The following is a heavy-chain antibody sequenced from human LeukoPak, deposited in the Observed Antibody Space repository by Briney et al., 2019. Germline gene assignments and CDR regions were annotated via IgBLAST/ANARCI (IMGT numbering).Heavy chain of an antibody. D-gene: IGHD5-18*01. CDR3: ARRHKWGAYSYGVDY. J-gene: IGHJ4*02. Sequence: GESLKISCKGSEYSFTNYWIAWVRQMPGKGLEWMGIIYPGDSDTRYSPSFQGQVTISADKSIGTAYLQWNSLKASDTAMYYCARRHKWGAYSYGVDYWGQGTLVTVSS. CDR1: EYSFTNYW. V-gene: IGHV5-51*01. CDR2: IYPGDSDT.